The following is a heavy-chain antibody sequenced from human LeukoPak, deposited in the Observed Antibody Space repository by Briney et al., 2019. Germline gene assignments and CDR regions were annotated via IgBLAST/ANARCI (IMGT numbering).Heavy chain of an antibody. J-gene: IGHJ4*02. CDR2: MNPNSGNT. CDR3: ARGAIGVLIDY. D-gene: IGHD2-21*01. V-gene: IGHV1-8*01. Sequence: ASVKVSFKSSGYTFTSYDINWVRQATGQGLKWMGWMNPNSGNTGYAQKFQGRVTMTMNTSISTAYMELSSLRSEDTAVYYCARGAIGVLIDYWGQGTLVTVSS. CDR1: GYTFTSYD.